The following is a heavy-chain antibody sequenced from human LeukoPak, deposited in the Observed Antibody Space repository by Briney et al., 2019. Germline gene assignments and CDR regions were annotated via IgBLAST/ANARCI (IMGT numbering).Heavy chain of an antibody. CDR2: IIPILGIA. CDR1: GYTFTTYH. D-gene: IGHD6-13*01. V-gene: IGHV1-69*04. J-gene: IGHJ4*02. CDR3: ARGGYSSSWYVLHSDY. Sequence: SVKVSCKSSGYTFTTYHVHWVRQAPGQGLEWMGRIIPILGIANYAQKFQGRVTITADKSTSTAYMELSSLRSEDTAVYYCARGGYSSSWYVLHSDYWGQGTLVTVSS.